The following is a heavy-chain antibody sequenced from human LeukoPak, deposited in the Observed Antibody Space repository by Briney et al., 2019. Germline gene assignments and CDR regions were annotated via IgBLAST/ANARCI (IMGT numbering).Heavy chain of an antibody. CDR1: GGSISSSSYY. CDR3: ARDAIAFGAFDI. J-gene: IGHJ3*02. Sequence: SETLSLTCTVSGGSISSSSYYWGWIRQPPGKGLEWIGSIYYSGSTYYNPSLKSRVTISVDTSKNQFSLKLSSVTAADTAVYYCARDAIAFGAFDIWGQGTMVTVSS. V-gene: IGHV4-39*02. CDR2: IYYSGST. D-gene: IGHD3-10*01.